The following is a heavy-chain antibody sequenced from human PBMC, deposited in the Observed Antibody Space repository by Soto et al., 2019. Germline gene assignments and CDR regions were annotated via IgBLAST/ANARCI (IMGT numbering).Heavy chain of an antibody. CDR3: ARPPGYISDWYYFDL. CDR2: ISPKSGGT. Sequence: QVQLVQSGAEVKKPGASVKVSCEASGYNFIDYYIHWVRQAPGQGFEWMGRISPKSGGTNYAQKFEGRVTMTWDTSLNTAYMELSSLKSDDTAVYYCARPPGYISDWYYFDLWGQGTRGTVSS. V-gene: IGHV1-2*02. J-gene: IGHJ4*02. CDR1: GYNFIDYY. D-gene: IGHD3-9*01.